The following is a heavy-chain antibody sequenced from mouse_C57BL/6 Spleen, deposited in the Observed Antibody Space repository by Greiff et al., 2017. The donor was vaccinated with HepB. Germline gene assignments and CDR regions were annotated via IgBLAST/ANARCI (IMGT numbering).Heavy chain of an antibody. CDR3: TRSQLRLRLFAY. CDR1: GYTFTSYW. Sequence: QVQLQQSGTELVKPGASVKLSCKASGYTFTSYWMHWVKQRPGQGLEWIGNINPSNGGTNYNEKFKSKATLTVDKSSSTAYMQLSSLTSEDSAVYYCTRSQLRLRLFAYWGQGTLVTVSA. D-gene: IGHD3-2*02. J-gene: IGHJ3*01. CDR2: INPSNGGT. V-gene: IGHV1-53*01.